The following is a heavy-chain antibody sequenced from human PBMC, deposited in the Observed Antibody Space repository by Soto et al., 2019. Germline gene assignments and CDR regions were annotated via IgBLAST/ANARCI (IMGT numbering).Heavy chain of an antibody. CDR1: GFSLSTSGVG. J-gene: IGHJ4*02. CDR3: AHRRRGRGWGSYNFDY. V-gene: IGHV2-5*02. Sequence: SGPTLVKPTQTLTLTCTFSGFSLSTSGVGVGWIRQPPGKALEWLALIYWDDDKRYSPSLKSRLTITKDTSKNQVVLTMTNMDPVDTATYYCAHRRRGRGWGSYNFDYWGQGTLVTVSS. CDR2: IYWDDDK. D-gene: IGHD3-10*01.